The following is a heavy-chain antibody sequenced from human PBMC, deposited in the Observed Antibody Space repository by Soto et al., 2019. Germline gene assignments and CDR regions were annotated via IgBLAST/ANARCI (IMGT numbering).Heavy chain of an antibody. Sequence: LRLSCSASGFTFNNYAMHWVRQAPGKGLEYVSAISSNGGTTHYADSVKGRFTISRDNSKNTLYLQMSSLRVEDTAVFYCLKDRRVYSSSWAGDQWGQGTLVTVSS. J-gene: IGHJ4*02. V-gene: IGHV3-64D*06. CDR1: GFTFNNYA. CDR2: ISSNGGTT. CDR3: LKDRRVYSSSWAGDQ. D-gene: IGHD6-13*01.